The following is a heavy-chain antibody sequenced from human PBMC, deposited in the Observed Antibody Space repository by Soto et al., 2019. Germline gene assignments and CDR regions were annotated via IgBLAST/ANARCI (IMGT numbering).Heavy chain of an antibody. D-gene: IGHD6-6*01. CDR2: ISYDGSNK. CDR1: GFTFSSYG. J-gene: IGHJ4*02. V-gene: IGHV3-30*18. CDR3: EKETVSDSSSGYYFDY. Sequence: GGSLRLSCAASGFTFSSYGMHWVRQAPGKGLEWVAVISYDGSNKYYADSVKGRFTISRDNSKNTLYLQMNSLRAEDTAVYYCEKETVSDSSSGYYFDYWGQGTLVTVSS.